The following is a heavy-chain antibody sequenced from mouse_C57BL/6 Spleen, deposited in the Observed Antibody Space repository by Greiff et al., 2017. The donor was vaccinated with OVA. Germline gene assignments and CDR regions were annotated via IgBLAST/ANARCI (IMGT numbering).Heavy chain of an antibody. CDR1: GFTFSSYG. D-gene: IGHD1-1*01. J-gene: IGHJ2*01. CDR3: ARRYGSSYDY. Sequence: DVQLQESGGDLVKPGGSLKLSCAASGFTFSSYGMSWVRQTPDKRLEWVATISSGGSYTYYPDSVKGRFTISRDNAKNTLYLQMSSLKSEDTAMYYCARRYGSSYDYWGQGTTLTVSS. CDR2: ISSGGSYT. V-gene: IGHV5-6*01.